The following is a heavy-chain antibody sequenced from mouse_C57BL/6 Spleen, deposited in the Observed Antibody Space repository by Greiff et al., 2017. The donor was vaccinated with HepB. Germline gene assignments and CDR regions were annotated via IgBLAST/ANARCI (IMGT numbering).Heavy chain of an antibody. Sequence: EVQLVESGGDLVKPGGSLKLSCAASGFTFSSYGMSWVRQTPDKRLEWVATISSGGSYTYYPDSVKGRFTISRDNAKNTLYLQMSSLKSEDTAMYYCAREGTAQAYYAMDYWGQGTSVTVSS. V-gene: IGHV5-6*01. CDR3: AREGTAQAYYAMDY. CDR2: ISSGGSYT. CDR1: GFTFSSYG. J-gene: IGHJ4*01. D-gene: IGHD3-2*02.